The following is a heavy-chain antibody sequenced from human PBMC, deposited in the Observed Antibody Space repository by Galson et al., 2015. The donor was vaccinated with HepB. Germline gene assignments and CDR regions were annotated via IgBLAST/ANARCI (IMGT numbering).Heavy chain of an antibody. D-gene: IGHD1-26*01. CDR2: ISSNGDST. CDR1: GFTFSTSA. CDR3: VKALGGTYSRPFDY. V-gene: IGHV3-64D*06. Sequence: SLRLSCAASGFTFSTSAMHWVRQAPGKGLEYLSSISSNGDSTYYADSVKGRFTISRDNSKNTLSLQMSSLGTEDTAVYYCVKALGGTYSRPFDYWGQGTLVTVSS. J-gene: IGHJ4*02.